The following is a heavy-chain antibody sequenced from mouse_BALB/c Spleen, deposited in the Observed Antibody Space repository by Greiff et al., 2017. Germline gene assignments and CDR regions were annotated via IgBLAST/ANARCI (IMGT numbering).Heavy chain of an antibody. Sequence: VQLQQSGPELVKPGASVKMSCKASGYTFTSYVMHWVKQKPGQGLEWIGYINPYNDGTKYNEKFKGKATLTSDKSSSTAYMELSSLTSEDSAVYYCARIGWLHPFAYWGQGTLVTVSA. D-gene: IGHD2-2*01. CDR3: ARIGWLHPFAY. CDR2: INPYNDGT. V-gene: IGHV1-14*01. CDR1: GYTFTSYV. J-gene: IGHJ3*01.